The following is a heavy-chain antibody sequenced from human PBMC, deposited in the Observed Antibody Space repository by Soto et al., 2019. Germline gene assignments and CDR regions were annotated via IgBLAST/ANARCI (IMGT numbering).Heavy chain of an antibody. CDR1: GGSFSGYY. D-gene: IGHD1-20*01. V-gene: IGHV4-34*01. J-gene: IGHJ4*02. CDR2: INHSVST. CDR3: AGMTHGGNHHYYFDF. Sequence: SETLSLTYAVYGGSFSGYYCSWLRQAPGKGLEWIAEINHSVSTNYNPSLMSRVTISVDSSKNQFSLKLSSVTAADTAVYYCAGMTHGGNHHYYFDFWAQGALVTVSS.